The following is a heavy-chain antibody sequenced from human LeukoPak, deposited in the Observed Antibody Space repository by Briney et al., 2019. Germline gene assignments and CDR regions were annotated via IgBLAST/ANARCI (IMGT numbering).Heavy chain of an antibody. CDR1: GFTFSNYA. J-gene: IGHJ4*02. CDR3: ARRYFDY. CDR2: IRQDGSEK. V-gene: IGHV3-7*03. Sequence: QSGGSLRLSCAASGFTFSNYAMSWVRQAPGKGLEWVANIRQDGSEKYYVDSVKGRFTISRDNAKNSLYLQMNSLRAEDTAVYYCARRYFDYWGQGTLVTVSS.